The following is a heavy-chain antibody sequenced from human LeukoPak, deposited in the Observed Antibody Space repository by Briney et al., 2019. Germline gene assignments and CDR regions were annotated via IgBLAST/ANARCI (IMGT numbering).Heavy chain of an antibody. CDR3: ARPDYDILTGYLAQLMI. D-gene: IGHD3-9*01. Sequence: ASVKVSCKASGGTFSNYGITWVRQAPGQGLEWMGIINPSGGSTSYAQKFQGRVTMTRDTSASTVYMELSSLRSEDTAVYYCARPDYDILTGYLAQLMIWGQGTMVTVSS. CDR2: INPSGGST. J-gene: IGHJ3*02. V-gene: IGHV1-46*01. CDR1: GGTFSNYG.